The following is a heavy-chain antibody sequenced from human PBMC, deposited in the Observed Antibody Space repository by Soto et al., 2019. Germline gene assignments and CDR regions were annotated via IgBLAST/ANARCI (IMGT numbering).Heavy chain of an antibody. CDR1: GFTFDDYA. CDR2: ISGDGGST. Sequence: GGSLRLSCAASGFTFDDYAMHWVRQAPGKGLEWVSLISGDGGSTYYADSVKGRFTISRDNSKNSLYLQMNSLRTEDPVLYYCAKDQTGGGLADDAFDIWGQGTMVTVSS. J-gene: IGHJ3*02. CDR3: AKDQTGGGLADDAFDI. D-gene: IGHD3-16*01. V-gene: IGHV3-43*02.